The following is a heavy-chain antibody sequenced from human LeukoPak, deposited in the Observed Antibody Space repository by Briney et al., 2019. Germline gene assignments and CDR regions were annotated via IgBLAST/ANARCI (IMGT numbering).Heavy chain of an antibody. CDR2: IYHSGST. V-gene: IGHV4-38-2*02. D-gene: IGHD3-9*01. J-gene: IGHJ4*02. CDR3: GRNNYDSLTGTHSDY. Sequence: PSETLSLTCTVSGYSISSGYYWGWIRQPPGKGLEWIGSIYHSGSTYYNPSLKSRATISVDTPKNPFSPKRSSVTAADTSVSVCGRNNYDSLTGTHSDYWGQGTLVTVSS. CDR1: GYSISSGYY.